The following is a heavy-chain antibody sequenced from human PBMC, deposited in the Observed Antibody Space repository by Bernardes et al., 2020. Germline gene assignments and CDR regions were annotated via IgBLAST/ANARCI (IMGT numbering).Heavy chain of an antibody. V-gene: IGHV4-34*01. Sequence: SNTLSVSCAVYGGSFSGYYWSWIRQPPGKGLEWIGEINHSGSTNYNPSLKSRVTISVDTSKNQFSLKLSSVTAADTAVYYCAREYSSSWFYYGMDVWGKGTTVTVSS. CDR2: INHSGST. J-gene: IGHJ6*04. CDR1: GGSFSGYY. D-gene: IGHD6-13*01. CDR3: AREYSSSWFYYGMDV.